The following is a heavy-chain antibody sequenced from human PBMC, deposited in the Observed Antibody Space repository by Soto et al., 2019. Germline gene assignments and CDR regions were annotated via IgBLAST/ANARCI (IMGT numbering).Heavy chain of an antibody. Sequence: SETLSLTCTVSGGSISSHYWSWIRQPPGKGLEWIGYIYNSGCTNYNPSLKSRVTISVDTSKKQFSLKLSSVTAADTAVYYCARSNEGYYYDSSGFDYWGQGTLVTVSS. V-gene: IGHV4-59*11. D-gene: IGHD3-22*01. CDR3: ARSNEGYYYDSSGFDY. CDR2: IYNSGCT. CDR1: GGSISSHY. J-gene: IGHJ4*02.